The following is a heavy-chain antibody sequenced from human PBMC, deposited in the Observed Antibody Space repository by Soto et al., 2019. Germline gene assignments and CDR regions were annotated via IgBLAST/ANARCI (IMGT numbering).Heavy chain of an antibody. V-gene: IGHV3-23*01. J-gene: IGHJ4*02. CDR1: GFTFSNYA. Sequence: EVRLLESGGGLVQPGGSLRLSCAASGFTFSNYAMTWVRQAPGKVLEWVSGLNGSGGSTSSADSVKGRFAISRANSKSTLYLQMNGLRDADTAVYYCARGFSAGKGSPADYWGQGNLVPVSS. CDR3: ARGFSAGKGSPADY. CDR2: LNGSGGST. D-gene: IGHD3-10*01.